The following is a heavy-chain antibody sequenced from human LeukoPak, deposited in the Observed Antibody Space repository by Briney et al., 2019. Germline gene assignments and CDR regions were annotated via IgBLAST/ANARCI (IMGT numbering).Heavy chain of an antibody. V-gene: IGHV1-24*01. CDR2: FDPEDGET. CDR3: ATTDPRFYSNYVYYYGMDV. J-gene: IGHJ6*04. D-gene: IGHD4-11*01. Sequence: EASVKVSCKVSGYTLTELSMRWVRQAPGKGLEWMGGFDPEDGETIYAQKFQGRVTMTEDTSTDTAYMELSSLRSEDTAVYYCATTDPRFYSNYVYYYGMDVWDKGTTVTVSS. CDR1: GYTLTELS.